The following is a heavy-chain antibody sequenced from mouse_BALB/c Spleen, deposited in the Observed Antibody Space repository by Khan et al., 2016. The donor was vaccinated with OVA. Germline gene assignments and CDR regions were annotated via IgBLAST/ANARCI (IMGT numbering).Heavy chain of an antibody. V-gene: IGHV2-6-5*01. CDR2: IWGGGST. CDR3: AKCVWSYYYSLDY. Sequence: VELVESGPGLVAPSQSLSITCTVSGFSLNDYGVSWIRQPPGKGLEWLGVIWGGGSTYYNSSLKSRLSISKDNSKSQVFLKMSSLQTDDTAMYYCAKCVWSYYYSLDYWGQGTSVTVSS. J-gene: IGHJ4*01. CDR1: GFSLNDYG.